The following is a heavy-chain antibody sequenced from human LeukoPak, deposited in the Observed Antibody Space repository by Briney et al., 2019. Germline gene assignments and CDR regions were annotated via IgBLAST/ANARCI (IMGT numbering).Heavy chain of an antibody. CDR1: GFTVNSKY. V-gene: IGHV3-66*02. D-gene: IGHD3-22*01. CDR2: INGGVST. J-gene: IGHJ5*02. CDR3: ARDSCRYYYDSSGYCWFDP. Sequence: PGGSLRLSCAASGFTVNSKYMNWVRQAPGKGLEWVSVINGGVSTSYADSVKGRFTISRDNSKNTLYLQMNSLRAEDTAVYYCARDSCRYYYDSSGYCWFDPWGQGTLVTVSS.